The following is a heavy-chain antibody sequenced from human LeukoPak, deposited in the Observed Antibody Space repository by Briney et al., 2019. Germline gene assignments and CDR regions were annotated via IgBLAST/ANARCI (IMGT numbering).Heavy chain of an antibody. J-gene: IGHJ4*02. V-gene: IGHV3-7*01. CDR1: GFTFSSYW. Sequence: GGSLRLSCGASGFTFSSYWMTWVRQAPGKGLEWVANISQDGRKKYYLDSVKGRFTISRDNTKNSLYLQMNSLRAEDAAVYYCARDTYGDGDYWGQGALITVSS. CDR2: ISQDGRKK. D-gene: IGHD4-17*01. CDR3: ARDTYGDGDY.